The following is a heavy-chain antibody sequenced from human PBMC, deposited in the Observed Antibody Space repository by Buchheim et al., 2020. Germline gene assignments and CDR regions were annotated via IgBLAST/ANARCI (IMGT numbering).Heavy chain of an antibody. J-gene: IGHJ4*02. V-gene: IGHV1-3*01. CDR1: GYTFTSFA. CDR2: ITAGNGDT. D-gene: IGHD4/OR15-4a*01. CDR3: SREGVLTHLDY. Sequence: QVQFVQSGAEVKKPGASVKVSCKASGYTFTSFAIHWVRQAPGQRLEWMGWITAGNGDTKYSQRVQGRLTLTTHTSVSTADMELSGLRSEDTAVYYCSREGVLTHLDYWGQGTL.